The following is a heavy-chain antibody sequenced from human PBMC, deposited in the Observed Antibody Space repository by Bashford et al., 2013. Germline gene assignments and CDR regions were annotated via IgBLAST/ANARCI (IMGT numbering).Heavy chain of an antibody. D-gene: IGHD2-2*01. CDR2: IYYSGST. J-gene: IGHJ4*02. CDR3: ARVPIVVVPAATYFDY. Sequence: SETLSLTCTVSGGSISSGGYYWSWIRQHPGKGLEWIGYIYYSGSTYYNPSLKSRVTISVDTSKNQFSLKLSSVTAADTAVYYCARVPIVVVPAATYFDYWGQGTLVTVSS. V-gene: IGHV4-31*03. CDR1: GGSISSGGYY.